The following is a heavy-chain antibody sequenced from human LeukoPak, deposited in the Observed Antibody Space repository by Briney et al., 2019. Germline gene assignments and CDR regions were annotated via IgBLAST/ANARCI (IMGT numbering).Heavy chain of an antibody. CDR1: GYTFTSYG. Sequence: ASVKVSCKASGYTFTSYGISWVRQAPGQGLEWMGWINPNSGGTNYAQKFQGRVTMTRDTSISTAYMELSRLRSDDTAVYYCAGNTAVAGSPQGLPSLDVWGKGTTVTVSS. CDR2: INPNSGGT. V-gene: IGHV1-2*02. D-gene: IGHD6-19*01. CDR3: AGNTAVAGSPQGLPSLDV. J-gene: IGHJ6*04.